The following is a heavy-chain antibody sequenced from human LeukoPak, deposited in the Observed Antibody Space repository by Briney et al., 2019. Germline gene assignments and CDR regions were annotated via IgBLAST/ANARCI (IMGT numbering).Heavy chain of an antibody. Sequence: SVKVSCKASGGTFSSYAISWVRQAPGQGLEWTGGIIPIFGTANYAQKFQGRVTITADESTSTAYMELSSLRSEDTAVYYCARSVASGSYYNVHYYYGMDVWGQGTTVTVSS. D-gene: IGHD3-10*01. J-gene: IGHJ6*02. V-gene: IGHV1-69*13. CDR1: GGTFSSYA. CDR2: IIPIFGTA. CDR3: ARSVASGSYYNVHYYYGMDV.